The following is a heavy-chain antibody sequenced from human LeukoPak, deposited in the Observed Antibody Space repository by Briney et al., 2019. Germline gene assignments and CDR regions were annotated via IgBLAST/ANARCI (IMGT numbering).Heavy chain of an antibody. CDR2: ISSSSSYI. V-gene: IGHV3-21*01. J-gene: IGHJ6*02. CDR1: GFTFSSYS. CDR3: ARDYCTNGVCLDYYYYGMDV. Sequence: GGSLRLSCAASGFTFSSYSMNWVRQAPGKGLEWVSSISSSSSYIYYADSVKGRFTISRDNAKNSLYLQMNSLRAEDTAVYYCARDYCTNGVCLDYYYYGMDVWGQGTTVTVSS. D-gene: IGHD2-8*01.